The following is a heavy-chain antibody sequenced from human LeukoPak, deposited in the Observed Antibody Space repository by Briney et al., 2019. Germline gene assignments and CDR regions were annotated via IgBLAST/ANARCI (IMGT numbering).Heavy chain of an antibody. J-gene: IGHJ6*04. CDR3: ATLRDIVLVATTPTDV. D-gene: IGHD2-2*01. CDR1: GFTFSSYG. V-gene: IGHV3-30*03. Sequence: GGSLRLSCAASGFTFSSYGMHWVRQAPGKGLEWVAVISYDGSNKYYADSVKGRFTISRDNSKNTLYLQMNSLRAEDTAVYYCATLRDIVLVATTPTDVWGKGTTVIVSS. CDR2: ISYDGSNK.